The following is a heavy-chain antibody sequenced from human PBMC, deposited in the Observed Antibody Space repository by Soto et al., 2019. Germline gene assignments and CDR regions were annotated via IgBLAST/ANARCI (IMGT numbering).Heavy chain of an antibody. Sequence: ASVKVSCKASGYTFTSYAMHWVRQAPGQRLEWMGWINAGNGNTKYSQKFQGRVTITRDTSASTAYMELSSLRSEDTAVYYFARGGTLTIFGVVTGWDYYMDVWGKGTTVTVSS. CDR2: INAGNGNT. CDR1: GYTFTSYA. CDR3: ARGGTLTIFGVVTGWDYYMDV. J-gene: IGHJ6*03. V-gene: IGHV1-3*01. D-gene: IGHD3-3*01.